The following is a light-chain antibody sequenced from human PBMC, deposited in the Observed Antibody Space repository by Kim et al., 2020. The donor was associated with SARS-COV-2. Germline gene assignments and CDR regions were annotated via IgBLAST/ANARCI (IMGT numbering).Light chain of an antibody. J-gene: IGKJ4*01. CDR3: QQYGSSPLT. CDR1: QSVSSNY. Sequence: PGERATVSCRASQSVSSNYLAWYQQKPGQAPRLLIYGASSRATGIPDRFSGSGSETDFTLTISRLDPEDFAVYYCQQYGSSPLTFGGGTKVEIK. V-gene: IGKV3-20*01. CDR2: GAS.